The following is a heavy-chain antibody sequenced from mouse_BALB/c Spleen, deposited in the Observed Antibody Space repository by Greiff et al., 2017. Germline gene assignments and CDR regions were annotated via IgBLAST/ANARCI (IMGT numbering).Heavy chain of an antibody. Sequence: QVQLQQSGAELVRPGTSVKVSCKASGYAFTNYLIEWVKQRPGQGLEWIGVINPGSGGTNYNEKFKGKATLTSDKSSSTAYMELSSLTSEDSAVYYCARNYRSWYFDVWGAGTTVTVSS. D-gene: IGHD2-14*01. CDR3: ARNYRSWYFDV. V-gene: IGHV1-54*01. J-gene: IGHJ1*01. CDR1: GYAFTNYL. CDR2: INPGSGGT.